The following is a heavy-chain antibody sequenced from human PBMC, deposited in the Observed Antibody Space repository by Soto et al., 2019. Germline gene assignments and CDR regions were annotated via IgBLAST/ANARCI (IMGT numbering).Heavy chain of an antibody. CDR1: GGSFSGYY. J-gene: IGHJ4*02. V-gene: IGHV4-34*01. CDR3: ASGQRSHLLSC. D-gene: IGHD2-15*01. Sequence: SETLSLTCAVYGGSFSGYYWSWIRQPPGKGLEWIGEINHSGSTNYNPSLKSRVTISVDTSKNQFSLKLSSVTAADTAVYYCASGQRSHLLSCWGQGSLVTGSS. CDR2: INHSGST.